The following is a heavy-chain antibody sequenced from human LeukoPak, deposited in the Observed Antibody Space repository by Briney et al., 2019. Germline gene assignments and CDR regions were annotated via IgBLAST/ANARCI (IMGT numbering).Heavy chain of an antibody. Sequence: GGSLRLSCAASGFTFSSYWMHWVRQAPGKGLVWVSRIKSDGSITNYADSVKGRFTISRDNAKNTLYVQMNSLRAEDTAVYYCARVGARLGAFDTWGQGTMVTVSS. CDR3: ARVGARLGAFDT. V-gene: IGHV3-74*01. J-gene: IGHJ3*02. CDR2: IKSDGSIT. D-gene: IGHD6-25*01. CDR1: GFTFSSYW.